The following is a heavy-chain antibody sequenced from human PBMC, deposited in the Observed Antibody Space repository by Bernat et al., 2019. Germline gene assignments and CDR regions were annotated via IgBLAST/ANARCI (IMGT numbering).Heavy chain of an antibody. J-gene: IGHJ4*02. Sequence: QVQLVESGGGLVKPGGSLRLSCAASGFTFSDYYMSWIRQAPGKGLEWVAYISSSSSYTNYADSVKGRFTISRDNAKNSLYLQMNSLRAEDTAVYYCGGGGGSGSYFGYWGQGTLVTVSS. CDR1: GFTFSDYY. CDR3: GGGGGSGSYFGY. V-gene: IGHV3-11*05. CDR2: ISSSSSYT. D-gene: IGHD1-26*01.